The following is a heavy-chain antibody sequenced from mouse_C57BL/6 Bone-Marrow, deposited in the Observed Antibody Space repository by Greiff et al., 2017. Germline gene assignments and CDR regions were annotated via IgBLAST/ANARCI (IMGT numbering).Heavy chain of an antibody. J-gene: IGHJ2*01. CDR1: GYTFTDYE. CDR2: IDPETGGT. D-gene: IGHD1-1*01. V-gene: IGHV1-15*01. CDR3: TMLITTVVATHYLDY. Sequence: VQLQQSGAELVRPGASVTLSCKASGYTFTDYEMHWVKQTPVHGLEWIGAIDPETGGTAYNQKFKGKAILTADKSSSTAYMELRSLTSEDSAVYYCTMLITTVVATHYLDYWGQGTTLTVSS.